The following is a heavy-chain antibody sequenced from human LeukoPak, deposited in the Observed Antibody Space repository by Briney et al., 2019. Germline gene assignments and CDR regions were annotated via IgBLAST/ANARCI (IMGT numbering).Heavy chain of an antibody. CDR3: ASDRGSGSWYGRDY. Sequence: SETLSLTCAVYGGSFSRYYWSWIRHPPGKGREWIGEINHSGSTNYNPSLKSRVTISVDTSKNQFSLKLSSVTAADTAVYYCASDRGSGSWYGRDYWGQGTLVTVSS. J-gene: IGHJ4*02. CDR1: GGSFSRYY. CDR2: INHSGST. V-gene: IGHV4-34*01. D-gene: IGHD6-13*01.